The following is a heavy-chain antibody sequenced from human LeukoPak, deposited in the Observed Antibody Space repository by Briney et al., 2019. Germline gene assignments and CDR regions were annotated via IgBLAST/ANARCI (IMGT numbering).Heavy chain of an antibody. V-gene: IGHV3-30*18. CDR2: ISYDGKNM. Sequence: PGGSLRLSCAASGFTFSSYAMSWVRQAPGKGLEWVAVISYDGKNMYYADSVRGRFTVSRDNSMNTLYLQMNSLRTEDTAVYYAKNGYSSGWYMYYFDYWGQGILVAVSS. D-gene: IGHD6-19*01. CDR1: GFTFSSYA. CDR3: KNGYSSGWYMYYFDY. J-gene: IGHJ4*02.